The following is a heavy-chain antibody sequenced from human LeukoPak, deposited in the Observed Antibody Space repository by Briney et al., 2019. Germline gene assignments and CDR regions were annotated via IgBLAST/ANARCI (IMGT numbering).Heavy chain of an antibody. Sequence: GGSLRLSCGASGFPFCDVYMTWFLQDPGKEVMWVLHISSPSGSTYYAASVKGRFTISRDNAENSVYLQMSSLRVEDSAVYYCGRGLAGDNWGQGTLVSVSS. D-gene: IGHD6-19*01. CDR3: GRGLAGDN. CDR1: GFPFCDVY. CDR2: ISSPSGST. J-gene: IGHJ4*02. V-gene: IGHV3-11*06.